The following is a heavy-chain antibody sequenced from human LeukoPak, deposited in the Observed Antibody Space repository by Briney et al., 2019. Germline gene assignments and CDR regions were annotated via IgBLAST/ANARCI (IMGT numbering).Heavy chain of an antibody. CDR1: GGSISSYY. J-gene: IGHJ3*02. V-gene: IGHV4-59*08. D-gene: IGHD2-2*01. CDR2: IYYSGST. Sequence: SETLSLTCTVSGGSISSYYWSWIRQPPGKGLEWIGYIYYSGSTNYNPSLKSRVTISVDTSKDQFSLKLSSVTAADTAVYYCAKLPSRSSIVVTGDAFDIWGQGTMVTVSS. CDR3: AKLPSRSSIVVTGDAFDI.